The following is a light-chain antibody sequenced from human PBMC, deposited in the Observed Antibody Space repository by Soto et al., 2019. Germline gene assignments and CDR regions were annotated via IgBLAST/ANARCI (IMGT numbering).Light chain of an antibody. CDR3: AAWDDSLNGVV. CDR1: SSNIGSNT. V-gene: IGLV1-44*01. CDR2: SNN. Sequence: QSVLTQPPSASVTPGQRVTISCSGSSSNIGSNTVNWYQQRPGTAPKLLIYSNNQRPSGVPDRFSVSKSGTSASLAISGLQSEDEADYYCAAWDDSLNGVVFGGGTKLTVL. J-gene: IGLJ2*01.